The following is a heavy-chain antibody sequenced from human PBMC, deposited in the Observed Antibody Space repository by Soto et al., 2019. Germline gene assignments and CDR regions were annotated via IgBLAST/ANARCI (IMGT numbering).Heavy chain of an antibody. D-gene: IGHD2-21*02. CDR2: ISSDGSSK. Sequence: QVRLVESGGGVVQPGRSLTLSCAASGFMFSNYAMHWIRQAPGKGLEWVALISSDGSSKFYADSVKGRLTISRDNSINTLYLQLNSLRAEETALYCGAGSDSGGINWFDPWGQGTLVIVSS. CDR3: AGSDSGGINWFDP. V-gene: IGHV3-30-3*01. CDR1: GFMFSNYA. J-gene: IGHJ5*02.